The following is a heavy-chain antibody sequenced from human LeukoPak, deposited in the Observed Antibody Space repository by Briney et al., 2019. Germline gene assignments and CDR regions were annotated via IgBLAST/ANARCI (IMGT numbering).Heavy chain of an antibody. J-gene: IGHJ4*02. Sequence: YYWGWIRQAPGKGLEWVSYISSSGSTIYYADSVKGRFTISRDNAKNSLYLQMNSLRAEDTAVYYCARALIDSSGWYDYWGQGTLVTVSS. CDR2: ISSSGSTI. CDR3: ARALIDSSGWYDY. CDR1: YY. D-gene: IGHD6-19*01. V-gene: IGHV3-11*01.